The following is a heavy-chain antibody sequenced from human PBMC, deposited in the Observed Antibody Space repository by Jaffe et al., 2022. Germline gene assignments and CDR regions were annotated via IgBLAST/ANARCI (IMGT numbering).Heavy chain of an antibody. CDR3: ARHYLDDILTGYYDYYYYYMDV. Sequence: QLQLQESGPGLVKPSETLSLTCTVSGGSISSSSYYWGWIRQPPGKGLEWIGSIYYSGSTYYNPSLKSRVTISVDTSKNQFSLKLSSVTAADTAVYYCARHYLDDILTGYYDYYYYYMDVWGKGTTVTVSS. J-gene: IGHJ6*03. CDR1: GGSISSSSYY. V-gene: IGHV4-39*01. CDR2: IYYSGST. D-gene: IGHD3-9*01.